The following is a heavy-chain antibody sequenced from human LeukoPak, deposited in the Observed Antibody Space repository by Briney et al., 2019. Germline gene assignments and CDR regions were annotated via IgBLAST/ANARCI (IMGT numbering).Heavy chain of an antibody. CDR3: ASRADDRSLYYFDY. CDR2: IYASGSS. V-gene: IGHV4-39*01. CDR1: GGSIRSSGYY. D-gene: IGHD3-22*01. J-gene: IGHJ4*02. Sequence: SETLSLTCTVSGGSIRSSGYYWGWIRQPPGKGLEWIGRIYASGSSYYNPSLKGRVTIAVYTSKIQLSLKLISVTAADTSFYYCASRADDRSLYYFDYWGQRTLVTVSS.